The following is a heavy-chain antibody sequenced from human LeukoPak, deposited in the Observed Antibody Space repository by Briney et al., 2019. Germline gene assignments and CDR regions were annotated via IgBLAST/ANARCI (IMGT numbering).Heavy chain of an antibody. D-gene: IGHD3-10*01. V-gene: IGHV3-74*01. CDR2: INSDGSST. J-gene: IGHJ4*02. CDR3: PRDLYYGSGLCDN. Sequence: GGSLRLSCAASGFTFSNYWMHWVRQAPGKGLVWVSRINSDGSSTSYADSVKGRFTISRDNAKNTLYLQMNSLRAEDTGVYYRPRDLYYGSGLCDNWGQGTLVTVSS. CDR1: GFTFSNYW.